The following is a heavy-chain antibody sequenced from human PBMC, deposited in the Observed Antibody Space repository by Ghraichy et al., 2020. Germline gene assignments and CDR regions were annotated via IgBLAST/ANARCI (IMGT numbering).Heavy chain of an antibody. V-gene: IGHV4-59*01. Sequence: SENLSLTCTVSGDSITNYYWTWIRQPPGKGLEWIGFIYYSGTTNYNPSLNSRVTISIDSSKNQFSLRLNSVTAADTAVYYCARAVRFLQWLPYYFDYWGRGTLVTVSS. CDR3: ARAVRFLQWLPYYFDY. CDR1: GDSITNYY. J-gene: IGHJ4*02. D-gene: IGHD3-3*01. CDR2: IYYSGTT.